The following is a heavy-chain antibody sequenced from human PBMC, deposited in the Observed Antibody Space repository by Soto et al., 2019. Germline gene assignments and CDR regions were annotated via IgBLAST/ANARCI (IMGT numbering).Heavy chain of an antibody. Sequence: QVQLVQSGAEVKKPGASVKVSCKASGYSFTSHAMHWVRQAPGQRLEWMGWINAGNGNTKYSQKFQGRVTITRDTSASTAYMELSSLRSEDTAVYYCLGYCSGCSCYSSGYWGQGTLVTVSS. CDR3: LGYCSGCSCYSSGY. CDR1: GYSFTSHA. J-gene: IGHJ4*02. V-gene: IGHV1-3*01. D-gene: IGHD2-15*01. CDR2: INAGNGNT.